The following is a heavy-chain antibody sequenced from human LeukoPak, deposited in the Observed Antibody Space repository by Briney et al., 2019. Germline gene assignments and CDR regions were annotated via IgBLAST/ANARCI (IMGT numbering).Heavy chain of an antibody. CDR2: ISFDGSNE. J-gene: IGHJ4*02. D-gene: IGHD2-15*01. V-gene: IGHV3-30*04. Sequence: PGGCLRLPCAASGFIFRNYAMHWVRQAPGKGLDWVAVISFDGSNEYYADSVKGRFTISRDNSKSTLHLQMNSLRTEDTAVYYCVRQDCSGGSCYLDYWGQGTLVTVSS. CDR3: VRQDCSGGSCYLDY. CDR1: GFIFRNYA.